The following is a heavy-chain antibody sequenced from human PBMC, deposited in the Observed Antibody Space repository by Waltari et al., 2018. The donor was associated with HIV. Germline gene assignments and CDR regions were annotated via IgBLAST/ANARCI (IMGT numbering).Heavy chain of an antibody. D-gene: IGHD2-8*01. CDR1: GFIFSAYS. Sequence: EVQLVESGGGLVKPGGSLRLSCAASGFIFSAYSLNWVRQAPGKGMEWFSSIGSSGNYVYYADSVKGRITISRDNAKNTLYLQMNSLRAEDTAVYYCARIMANGYFDYWGQGTLVTVSS. CDR3: ARIMANGYFDY. CDR2: IGSSGNYV. V-gene: IGHV3-21*02. J-gene: IGHJ4*02.